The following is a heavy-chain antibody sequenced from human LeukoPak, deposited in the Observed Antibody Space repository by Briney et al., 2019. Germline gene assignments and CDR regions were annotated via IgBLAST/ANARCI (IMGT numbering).Heavy chain of an antibody. CDR3: ARQRISGSYSDY. CDR1: GGSFSGYY. Sequence: PSETLSLTCAVYGGSFSGYYWSWIRQPPGKGLEWIGSIYYSGSTYYNPSLKSRVTISVDTSKNQFSLKLSSVTAADTAVYYCARQRISGSYSDYWGQGTLVTVSS. V-gene: IGHV4-34*01. J-gene: IGHJ4*02. D-gene: IGHD1-26*01. CDR2: IYYSGST.